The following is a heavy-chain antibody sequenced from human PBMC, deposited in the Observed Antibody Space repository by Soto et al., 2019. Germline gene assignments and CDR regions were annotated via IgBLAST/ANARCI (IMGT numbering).Heavy chain of an antibody. CDR1: GFTFSSYG. D-gene: IGHD6-13*01. CDR3: AGVGQQLVIDY. CDR2: IWYDGSNK. Sequence: QVQLVESGGGVVQPGRSLRLSCAASGFTFSSYGMHWVRQAPGKGLEWVAVIWYDGSNKYYADSVKGRFTISRDNSKNTLYLQMNSLRAEDTAVYYCAGVGQQLVIDYWGQGTLVTVSS. V-gene: IGHV3-33*01. J-gene: IGHJ4*02.